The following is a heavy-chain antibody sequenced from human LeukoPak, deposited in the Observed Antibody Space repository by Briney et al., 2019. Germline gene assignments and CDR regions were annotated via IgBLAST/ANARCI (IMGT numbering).Heavy chain of an antibody. CDR1: GFTFSSYS. J-gene: IGHJ4*02. CDR2: ISSSSSYI. CDR3: ATADCSGGSCGLDY. D-gene: IGHD2-15*01. V-gene: IGHV3-21*01. Sequence: PGGSLRLSCAASGFTFSSYSMNWVRQAPGKGLEWVSSISSSSSYIYYADSVKGRFTISRDDAKNSLYPQMNSLRAEDTAVYYCATADCSGGSCGLDYWGQGTLVTVSS.